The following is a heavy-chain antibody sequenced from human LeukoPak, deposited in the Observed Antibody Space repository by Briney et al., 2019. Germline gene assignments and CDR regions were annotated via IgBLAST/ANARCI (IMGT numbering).Heavy chain of an antibody. CDR3: ARVPIVVVPAAMYVYGMDV. CDR2: INHSGST. Sequence: SETLSLTCAVYGGSFSGYYWSWIRQPPGKGLGWIGEINHSGSTNYNPSLKSRVTISVDTSKNQFSLKLSSVTAADTAVYYCARVPIVVVPAAMYVYGMDVWGKGTTVTVSS. D-gene: IGHD2-2*01. V-gene: IGHV4-34*01. J-gene: IGHJ6*04. CDR1: GGSFSGYY.